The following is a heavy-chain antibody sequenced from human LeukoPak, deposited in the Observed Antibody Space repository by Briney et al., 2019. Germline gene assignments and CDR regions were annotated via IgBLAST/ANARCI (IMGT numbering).Heavy chain of an antibody. Sequence: SHTLSLTCIVSGGSISSYYWSWLRQSPGKGLEGIGYIYHSGSTNYNPSLKSRVTISVDTSKNQFSLKLSSVTAADTAVYYCASYSGSLLDYWGQGILVTVSS. CDR3: ASYSGSLLDY. D-gene: IGHD1-26*01. V-gene: IGHV4-59*07. CDR2: IYHSGST. J-gene: IGHJ4*02. CDR1: GGSISSYY.